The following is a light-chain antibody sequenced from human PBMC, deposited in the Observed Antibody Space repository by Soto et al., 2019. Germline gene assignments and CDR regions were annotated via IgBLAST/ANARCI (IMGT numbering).Light chain of an antibody. CDR1: QPISNY. V-gene: IGKV1-39*01. Sequence: DIQTTQSPSSVSASVGDRVTITCRTSQPISNYLNWYQQKPGKAPELLTYAASTLQSGVPSRFSGSGSGTDFTLTISSLKPEDFATYYCQQKYSTPPWTFGQGTKVEIK. CDR2: AAS. J-gene: IGKJ1*01. CDR3: QQKYSTPPWT.